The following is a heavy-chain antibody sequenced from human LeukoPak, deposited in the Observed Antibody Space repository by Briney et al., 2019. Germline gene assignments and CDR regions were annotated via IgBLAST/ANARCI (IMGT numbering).Heavy chain of an antibody. CDR1: GFTFSSYW. CDR2: INHSGST. J-gene: IGHJ4*02. V-gene: IGHV4-34*08. Sequence: GSLRLSCAASGFTFSSYWMSWVRQPPGKGLEWIGEINHSGSTNYNPSLKSRVTISVDTSKNQFSLKLSSVTAADTAVYYCAGGGWLRPFDYWGQGTLVTVSS. CDR3: AGGGWLRPFDY. D-gene: IGHD5-24*01.